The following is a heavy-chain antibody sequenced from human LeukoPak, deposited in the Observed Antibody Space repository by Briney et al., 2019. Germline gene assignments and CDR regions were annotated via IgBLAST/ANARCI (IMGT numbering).Heavy chain of an antibody. CDR1: GYTFTGYY. CDR3: AHYCSGGSCHSDY. D-gene: IGHD2-15*01. Sequence: EASLKVSCKASGYTFTGYYMHWVRQAPGQGLEWMGWINPNSGGTNYAQKFQGRVTMTRDTSISTSYMELSRLRSDDTAVYYCAHYCSGGSCHSDYWGQGTLVTVSS. V-gene: IGHV1-2*02. J-gene: IGHJ4*02. CDR2: INPNSGGT.